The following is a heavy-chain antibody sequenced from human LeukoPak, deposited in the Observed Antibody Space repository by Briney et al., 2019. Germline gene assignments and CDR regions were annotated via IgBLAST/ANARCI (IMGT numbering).Heavy chain of an antibody. D-gene: IGHD3-10*01. CDR1: GFTFSSYA. CDR3: AKVPATYYYGSGSFRYGMDV. Sequence: PGGSLRLSCAASGFTFSSYAMSWVRQAPGKGLEWVSAISGSGGSTYYADSVKGRFTISRDNSKNTLYLQMNSLRAEDTAVYYCAKVPATYYYGSGSFRYGMDVWGLGTTVTVSS. J-gene: IGHJ6*02. V-gene: IGHV3-23*01. CDR2: ISGSGGST.